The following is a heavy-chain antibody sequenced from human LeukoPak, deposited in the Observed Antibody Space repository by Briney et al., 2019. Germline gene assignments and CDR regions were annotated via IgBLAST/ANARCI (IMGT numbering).Heavy chain of an antibody. D-gene: IGHD2-2*02. CDR3: ARVAHCSTSTCYTADY. V-gene: IGHV1-18*01. J-gene: IGHJ4*02. CDR2: ISAYNSNT. Sequence: GASVKVSCKASGYTFPNYPITLVRQAPGQGLEWMGWISAYNSNTNYAQKFQGRVTMTTDTSSSTAYMDLTSLRSDDTAVYYCARVAHCSTSTCYTADYWGQGTLVTVSS. CDR1: GYTFPNYP.